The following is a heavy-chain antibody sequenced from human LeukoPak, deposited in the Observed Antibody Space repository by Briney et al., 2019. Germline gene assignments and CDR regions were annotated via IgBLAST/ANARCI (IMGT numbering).Heavy chain of an antibody. CDR2: FDPEDGET. Sequence: ASVTVSCKVSGYTHTELSMHWVRQAPGKGLEWMGGFDPEDGETIYAQKFQGRVTMTEDTSTDTAYMELGSLRSEDTAVYYCATSRPYSGYDLAAFDIWGQGTMVTVSS. CDR1: GYTHTELS. J-gene: IGHJ3*02. CDR3: ATSRPYSGYDLAAFDI. D-gene: IGHD5-12*01. V-gene: IGHV1-24*01.